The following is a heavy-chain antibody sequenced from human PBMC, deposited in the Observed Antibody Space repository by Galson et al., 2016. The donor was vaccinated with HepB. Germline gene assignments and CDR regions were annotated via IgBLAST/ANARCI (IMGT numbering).Heavy chain of an antibody. CDR2: ITWNGGST. D-gene: IGHD5-24*01. Sequence: SLRLSCATSGFTFRDYGMSWVRQPPGRGLEWVSGITWNGGSTRYVDSVKGRFTISKDNTKNSLYLQMDSLRADDTAFYYCVRDSEMTDDVFDVWGQGTMVTVSS. J-gene: IGHJ3*01. V-gene: IGHV3-20*04. CDR3: VRDSEMTDDVFDV. CDR1: GFTFRDYG.